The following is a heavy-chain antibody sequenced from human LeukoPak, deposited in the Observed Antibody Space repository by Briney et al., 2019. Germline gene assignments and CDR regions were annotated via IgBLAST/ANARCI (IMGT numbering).Heavy chain of an antibody. CDR3: AGERGEEYSSGWYKTNYFDN. CDR2: VDYSGGT. Sequence: SKTLSLTCAVSGGSFSSVTDYWAWIRQPPGKGLEWIASVDYSGGTYYNPSLESRVAISADMSKNQFSLKLTSVTGADTAVYYCAGERGEEYSSGWYKTNYFDNWGQGIRVTVSS. J-gene: IGHJ4*02. D-gene: IGHD6-19*01. V-gene: IGHV4-39*07. CDR1: GGSFSSVTDY.